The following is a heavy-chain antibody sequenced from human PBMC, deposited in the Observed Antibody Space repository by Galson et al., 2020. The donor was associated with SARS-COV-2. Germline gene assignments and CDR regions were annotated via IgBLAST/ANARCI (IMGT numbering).Heavy chain of an antibody. CDR1: GGSISSGGYY. V-gene: IGHV4-31*03. D-gene: IGHD2-21*01. CDR2: IYYSGST. J-gene: IGHJ2*01. CDR3: ARVGCGGDCPLWYFDL. Sequence: SETLSLTCTVSGGSISSGGYYWSWIRQHTGKGLEWIGYIYYSGSTYYNPSLKSRVTISVDTSKNQFSLKLSSVTAADTAVYYCARVGCGGDCPLWYFDLWGRGTLVTVSS.